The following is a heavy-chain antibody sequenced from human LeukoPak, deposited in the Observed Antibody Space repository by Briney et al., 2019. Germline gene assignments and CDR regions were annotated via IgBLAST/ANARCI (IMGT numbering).Heavy chain of an antibody. CDR1: DSSISSSYYY. Sequence: SETLSLTCSVSDSSISSSYYYWAWIRQTPGKGLEWIGNIHQSGSTNYNPSLQSRVTVSLDTSKNRFSLEVTSVTAADTAVFYCARAAVKGRGGSFVAVVVAAPGYFDNWGRGILVTVSS. D-gene: IGHD2-15*01. J-gene: IGHJ4*02. CDR2: IHQSGST. V-gene: IGHV4-39*07. CDR3: ARAAVKGRGGSFVAVVVAAPGYFDN.